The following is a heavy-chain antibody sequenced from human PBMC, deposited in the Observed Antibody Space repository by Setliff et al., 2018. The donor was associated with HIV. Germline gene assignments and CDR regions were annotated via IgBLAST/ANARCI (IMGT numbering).Heavy chain of an antibody. Sequence: KPSETLSLTCSVSGGSISRYYWSWIRQPPGKGLEWIGYIYYSGSTNYNPSLKSRLTTSADTSKKQFSLRLSSVTAADTAVYYCARGRRSAAAGTRWDYMDVWGKGTTVTVSS. J-gene: IGHJ6*03. CDR3: ARGRRSAAAGTRWDYMDV. D-gene: IGHD6-13*01. CDR1: GGSISRYY. V-gene: IGHV4-59*12. CDR2: IYYSGST.